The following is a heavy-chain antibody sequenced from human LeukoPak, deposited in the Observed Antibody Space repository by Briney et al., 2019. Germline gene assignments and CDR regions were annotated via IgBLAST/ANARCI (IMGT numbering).Heavy chain of an antibody. V-gene: IGHV4-61*02. CDR1: GGSISSGGYY. CDR2: IYTSGST. J-gene: IGHJ4*02. CDR3: ARRYGSGSSGTFDY. D-gene: IGHD3-10*01. Sequence: TLSLTCTVSGGSISSGGYYWSWIRQPAGKGLEWIGRIYTSGSTNYNPSPKSRVTISVDTSKNQFSLKLSSVTAADTAVYYCARRYGSGSSGTFDYWGQGTLVTVSS.